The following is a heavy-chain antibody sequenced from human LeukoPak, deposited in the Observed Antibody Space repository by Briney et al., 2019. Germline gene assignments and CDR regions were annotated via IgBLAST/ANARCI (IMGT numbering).Heavy chain of an antibody. CDR1: GGSISSYY. CDR3: ARDKYYYDSSGSIRFDY. V-gene: IGHV4-4*07. D-gene: IGHD3-22*01. CDR2: IYTSGST. J-gene: IGHJ4*02. Sequence: SETLSLTCTVSGGSISSYYWSWIRQRAGKGLEWIGRIYTSGSTNYNPSLKSRVTMSVDTSKNQFSLKLSSVTAADTAVYYCARDKYYYDSSGSIRFDYWGQGTLVTVSS.